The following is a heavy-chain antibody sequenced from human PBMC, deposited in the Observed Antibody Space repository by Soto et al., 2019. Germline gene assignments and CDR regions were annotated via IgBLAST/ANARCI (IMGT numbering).Heavy chain of an antibody. CDR1: GYTFHTST. J-gene: IGHJ4*02. D-gene: IGHD4-17*01. V-gene: IGHV1-18*04. CDR3: AIADYGDDDY. Sequence: QLELVQSGAEAKKPGASVKVSCKASGYTFHTSTISWLRQAPGQGPEWMGWIKAYSGNTNYAQKLQGRVTMTTDTSTSMAYMELRSLTTDDTAIYYCAIADYGDDDYWGQGTLVTVSS. CDR2: IKAYSGNT.